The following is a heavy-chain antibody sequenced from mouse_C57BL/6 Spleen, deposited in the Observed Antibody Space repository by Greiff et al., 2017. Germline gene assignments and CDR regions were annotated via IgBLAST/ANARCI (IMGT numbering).Heavy chain of an antibody. V-gene: IGHV3-6*01. D-gene: IGHD3-1*01. CDR1: GYSITSGYY. CDR2: ISYDGSN. CDR3: AREGSGGFAD. J-gene: IGHJ3*01. Sequence: EVHLVESGPGLVKPSQSLSLTCSVTGYSITSGYYWNWIRQFPGNKLEWMGYISYDGSNNYNPSLKNRISITRDTSKNQFFLKWKSVTAEDTATYYGAREGSGGFADWGQGTLVTVSA.